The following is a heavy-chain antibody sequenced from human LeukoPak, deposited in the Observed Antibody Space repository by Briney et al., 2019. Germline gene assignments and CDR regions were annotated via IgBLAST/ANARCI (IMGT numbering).Heavy chain of an antibody. D-gene: IGHD6-25*01. CDR3: ARGAAAYYFDY. CDR2: ISAYNGNT. CDR1: GGTFSSYT. V-gene: IGHV1-18*01. Sequence: GASVKVSCKASGGTFSSYTISWVRQAPGQGLEWMGWISAYNGNTNYAQKLQGRVTMTTDTSTSTAYMELRSLRSDDTAVYYCARGAAAYYFDYWGQGTLVTVSS. J-gene: IGHJ4*02.